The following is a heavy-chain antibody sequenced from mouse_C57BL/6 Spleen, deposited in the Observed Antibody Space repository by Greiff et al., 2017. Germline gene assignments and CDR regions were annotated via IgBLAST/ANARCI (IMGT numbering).Heavy chain of an antibody. V-gene: IGHV3-6*01. D-gene: IGHD3-1*01. CDR2: ISYDGSN. J-gene: IGHJ2*01. CDR1: GYSITSGYY. Sequence: EVQLQESGPGLVKPSQSLSLTCSVTGYSITSGYYWNWIRQFPGNKLEWMGYISYDGSNNYNPSLKNRISITRDTSKNQFFLKLNSVTTEDTATYYCARDRESYFDYWGQGTTLTVSS. CDR3: ARDRESYFDY.